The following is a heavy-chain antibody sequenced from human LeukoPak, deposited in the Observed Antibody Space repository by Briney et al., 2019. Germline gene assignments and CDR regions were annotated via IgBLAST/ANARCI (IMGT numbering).Heavy chain of an antibody. CDR1: GGTFSSYA. CDR2: IIPIFGTA. CDR3: ARGDTAMVNYGMDV. J-gene: IGHJ6*02. V-gene: IGHV1-69*06. D-gene: IGHD5-18*01. Sequence: SVKVSCKASGGTFSSYAISWVRQAPGQGLEWMGGIIPIFGTANYAQKFQGRVTITADKSTSTAYMELSSLGSEDTAVYYCARGDTAMVNYGMDVWGQGTTVTVSS.